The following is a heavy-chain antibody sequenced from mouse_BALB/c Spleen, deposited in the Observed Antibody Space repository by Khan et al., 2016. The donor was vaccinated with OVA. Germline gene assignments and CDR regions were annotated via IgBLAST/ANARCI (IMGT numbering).Heavy chain of an antibody. Sequence: EVELVESGPELVKPGASVKISCKASGYSFTGYFMNWVMQSHGKSLEWIGRINPHVGETLFNPKFKGKATLTVDASSSTAHMELRSLAFEDSAVYYCARVYRSDFDYWGQGTTLTVSS. J-gene: IGHJ2*01. CDR1: GYSFTGYF. V-gene: IGHV1-20*02. D-gene: IGHD1-1*01. CDR2: INPHVGET. CDR3: ARVYRSDFDY.